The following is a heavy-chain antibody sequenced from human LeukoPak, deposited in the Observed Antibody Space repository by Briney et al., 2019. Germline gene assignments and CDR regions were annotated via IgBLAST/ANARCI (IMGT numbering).Heavy chain of an antibody. CDR3: VLAPNSNWFDF. D-gene: IGHD2-15*01. CDR2: IHYSGSS. V-gene: IGHV4-59*08. Sequence: SETLSLTCSVSGDSISSFYWTWIRQPPGRGLEWIGNIHYSGSSIYNPSLKSRVTISIDTSRKQFFLKLSSVTAADTAVYYCVLAPNSNWFDFWGQGTLVTVSS. CDR1: GDSISSFY. J-gene: IGHJ5*01.